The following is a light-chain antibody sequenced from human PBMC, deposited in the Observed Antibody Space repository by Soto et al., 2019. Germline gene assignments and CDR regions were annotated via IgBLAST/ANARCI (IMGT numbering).Light chain of an antibody. CDR1: QSVSSY. CDR3: QHRYNWLIT. Sequence: EIVLTQSASTLSWSPGERATLSWRASQSVSSYLAWYQQKPGQAPRLLIYDASNRATGIPARFSGSGYGTDFNLTISSLETEDFAVYYCQHRYNWLITFGQGTRLEIK. J-gene: IGKJ5*01. V-gene: IGKV3-11*01. CDR2: DAS.